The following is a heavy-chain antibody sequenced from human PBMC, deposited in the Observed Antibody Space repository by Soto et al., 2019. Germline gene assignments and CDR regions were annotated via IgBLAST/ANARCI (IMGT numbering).Heavy chain of an antibody. D-gene: IGHD5-12*01. J-gene: IGHJ4*02. CDR2: IYYSGST. CDR3: ARGGYSGYDYN. Sequence: SETLSLTCTVSGGSISSGGYYWSWIRQHPGKGLEWIGYIYYSGSTYYNPSLKSRVTISVDTSKNQFSLKLSSVTAADTAVYYCARGGYSGYDYNWGQGTLVTVSS. CDR1: GGSISSGGYY. V-gene: IGHV4-31*03.